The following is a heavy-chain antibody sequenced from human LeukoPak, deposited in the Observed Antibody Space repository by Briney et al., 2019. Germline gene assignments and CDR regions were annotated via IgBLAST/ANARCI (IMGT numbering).Heavy chain of an antibody. CDR1: GGSISSYY. J-gene: IGHJ4*02. CDR3: ARQDSSGQDDY. CDR2: IYYTGST. V-gene: IGHV4-59*08. Sequence: PETLSLTCTVSGGSISSYYWSWIRQPPGKGLEWIGYIYYTGSTNYNPSLESRVTISVDASKNQFPLRLSSMTAADTAVYYCARQDSSGQDDYWGQGTLVTVSS. D-gene: IGHD3-22*01.